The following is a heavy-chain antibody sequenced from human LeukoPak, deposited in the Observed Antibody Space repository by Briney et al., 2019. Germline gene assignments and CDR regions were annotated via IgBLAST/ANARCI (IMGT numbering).Heavy chain of an antibody. Sequence: GGSLRLSCAVAGFTFSSYSMNWVRQAPGKGLEWVSSISSGSSYIDYADSVKGRFTISRDNAKNSLFLQMNSLTVEDTAVYYCAREASYSSSWATFDNWGQGTLVTVS. CDR3: AREASYSSSWATFDN. J-gene: IGHJ4*02. CDR2: ISSGSSYI. CDR1: GFTFSSYS. D-gene: IGHD6-13*01. V-gene: IGHV3-21*01.